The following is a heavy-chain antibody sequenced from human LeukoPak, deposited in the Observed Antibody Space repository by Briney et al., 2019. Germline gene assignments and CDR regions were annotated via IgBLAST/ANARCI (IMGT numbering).Heavy chain of an antibody. D-gene: IGHD2-2*01. CDR1: GFTFSSYW. CDR2: INQDGSEK. CDR3: ARGLPATPHENDY. J-gene: IGHJ4*02. Sequence: GGSLRLSCAASGFTFSSYWMSWVRQAPGKGLEWVANINQDGSEKYYVDSVKGRFTISRDNAKNSLYLQMNSLRAEDTAVYYCARGLPATPHENDYWGQGTLVTVSS. V-gene: IGHV3-7*01.